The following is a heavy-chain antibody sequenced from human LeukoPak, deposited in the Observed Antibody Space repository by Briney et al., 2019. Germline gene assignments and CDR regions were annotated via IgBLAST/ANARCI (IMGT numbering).Heavy chain of an antibody. D-gene: IGHD5-24*01. J-gene: IGHJ4*02. Sequence: SETLSLICTVSGGSISSSSYYWGWIRQPPGKGLEWIGSIYYSGSTYYNPSLKSRVTISVDTSKNQFSLKLSSVTAADTAVYYCARHLEMATIVGVTDYWGQGTLVTVSS. CDR1: GGSISSSSYY. V-gene: IGHV4-39*01. CDR2: IYYSGST. CDR3: ARHLEMATIVGVTDY.